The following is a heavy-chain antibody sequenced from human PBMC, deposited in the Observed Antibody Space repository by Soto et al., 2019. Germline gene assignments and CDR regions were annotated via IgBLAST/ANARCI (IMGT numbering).Heavy chain of an antibody. CDR1: GGTFSSYA. CDR3: ARGLNMGLTIFGVVTPTYGMDV. V-gene: IGHV1-69*01. Sequence: QVQLVQSGAEVKKPGSSVKVSCKASGGTFSSYAISWVRQAPGQGLEWMGGIIPIFGTANYAQKFQGRVTITADESTSTAYMELSSLRSEDTAVYYCARGLNMGLTIFGVVTPTYGMDVWGQGTTVTVSS. CDR2: IIPIFGTA. J-gene: IGHJ6*02. D-gene: IGHD3-3*01.